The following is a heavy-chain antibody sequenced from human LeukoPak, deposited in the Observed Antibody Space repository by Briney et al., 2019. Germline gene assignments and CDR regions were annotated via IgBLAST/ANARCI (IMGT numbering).Heavy chain of an antibody. CDR3: AKEGGSSGHAGYFDN. J-gene: IGHJ4*02. Sequence: GGSLRLSCVASGFILSNYPMHWVRQAPDKRLEWLGFLSPEQTNMYADSVKGRFAIPRDNSKNTMYIQMNDLRPEDTAMFYCAKEGGSSGHAGYFDNWGQGTLVTVSS. D-gene: IGHD3-22*01. V-gene: IGHV3-30*09. CDR1: GFILSNYP. CDR2: LSPEQTNM.